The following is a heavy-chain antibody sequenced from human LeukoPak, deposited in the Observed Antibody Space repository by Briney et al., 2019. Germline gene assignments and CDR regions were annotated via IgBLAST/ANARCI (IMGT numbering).Heavy chain of an antibody. CDR1: GFTFSSYW. J-gene: IGHJ3*02. Sequence: GGSLRLSCAASGFTFSSYWMHWVRQAPGKGLVWVSRIKSDGSSTSYADSVKGRFTISRDNAKNTLYRQMNSLRAEDTAVYYCARRGAATDAFDIWGQGTMVTVSS. CDR3: ARRGAATDAFDI. CDR2: IKSDGSST. D-gene: IGHD1-26*01. V-gene: IGHV3-74*01.